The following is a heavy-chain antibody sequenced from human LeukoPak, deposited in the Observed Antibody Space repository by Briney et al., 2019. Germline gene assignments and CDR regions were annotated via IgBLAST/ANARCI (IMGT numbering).Heavy chain of an antibody. Sequence: ASVKGSCKASGYTFTSYGFSWVRQAPGQGLEWMGWISAYNGNTNYAQNLQGRVTMTTDTSTSTAYMELRSLRSDDTAVYYCARDGQFYYGSGSSYDYWGQGTLVTVSA. CDR1: GYTFTSYG. CDR3: ARDGQFYYGSGSSYDY. D-gene: IGHD3-10*01. V-gene: IGHV1-18*01. J-gene: IGHJ4*02. CDR2: ISAYNGNT.